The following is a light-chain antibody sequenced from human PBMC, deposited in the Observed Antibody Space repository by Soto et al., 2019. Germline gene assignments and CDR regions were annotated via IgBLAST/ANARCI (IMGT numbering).Light chain of an antibody. V-gene: IGKV3-20*01. CDR2: GAS. Sequence: ENVLTQSPGTLSVSPGERATLSCRASQSVSSSYLAWYQQKPGQAPRLLIYGASSRATGIPDRFSGSGSGTDFTLTISSLEPDDFAVYYCQQYGSSPRTFGQGTKVDI. J-gene: IGKJ1*01. CDR1: QSVSSSY. CDR3: QQYGSSPRT.